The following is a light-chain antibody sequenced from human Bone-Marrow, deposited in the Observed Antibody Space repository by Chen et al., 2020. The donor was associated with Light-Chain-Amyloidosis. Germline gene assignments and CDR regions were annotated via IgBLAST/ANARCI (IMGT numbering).Light chain of an antibody. CDR1: QSVFYSSNSKNY. J-gene: IGKJ4*01. CDR3: QQYYSLPVT. V-gene: IGKV4-1*01. CDR2: WAS. Sequence: DIVMTQSPDSLAVSLGERATINCKSSQSVFYSSNSKNYLAWYQQRPGLPPKLLIYWASTRESGVPDRFSGGGSGTEFTLTISSLQAGDVAAYYCQQYYSLPVTFGGGTKVEIK.